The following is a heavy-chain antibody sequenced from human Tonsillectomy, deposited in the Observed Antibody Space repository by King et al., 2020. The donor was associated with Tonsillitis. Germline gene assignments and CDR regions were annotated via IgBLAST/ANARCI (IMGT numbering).Heavy chain of an antibody. Sequence: QLVQSGGGVVQPGGSLRLSCAASGFTLSSYGMHWVRQATGKGLEGVAFIWFDGSKQYNAASVKGSLTIARDNSKNTVYLQVSRLRGNDTAVYYCATSRFGGSYSNANYGMDVWGQGTTVT. J-gene: IGHJ6*02. V-gene: IGHV3-30*02. CDR2: IWFDGSKQ. CDR1: GFTLSSYG. CDR3: ATSRFGGSYSNANYGMDV. D-gene: IGHD1-26*01.